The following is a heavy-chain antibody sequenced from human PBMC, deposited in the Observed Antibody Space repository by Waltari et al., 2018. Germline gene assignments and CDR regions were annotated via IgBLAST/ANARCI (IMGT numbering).Heavy chain of an antibody. CDR3: ARHTISGLFQAVAVFDY. J-gene: IGHJ4*02. CDR2: INHSGSN. Sequence: QVQLQQWGAGLLKPSETLSLTCAVYGGSFSGYYWSWIRQPPGKGLEWIGEINHSGSNNYNPSLKSRVTISVDTSKNQCSLKLSSVTAADTAVYYCARHTISGLFQAVAVFDYWGQGTLVTVSS. CDR1: GGSFSGYY. D-gene: IGHD6-19*01. V-gene: IGHV4-34*01.